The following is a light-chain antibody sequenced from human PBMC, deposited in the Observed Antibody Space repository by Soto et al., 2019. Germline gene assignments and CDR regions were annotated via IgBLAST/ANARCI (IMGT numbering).Light chain of an antibody. V-gene: IGKV1-39*01. Sequence: DIQMTQSPSSLSASVGDRVTITCRTSQSIRNFLNWYQQKPGTVPKLLFSSSSTLESGVPSRFSGGGSGTDFTLTITNLQPEDFATYFCQQNYLSPWTFGPGTKVDSK. CDR2: SSS. CDR3: QQNYLSPWT. CDR1: QSIRNF. J-gene: IGKJ1*01.